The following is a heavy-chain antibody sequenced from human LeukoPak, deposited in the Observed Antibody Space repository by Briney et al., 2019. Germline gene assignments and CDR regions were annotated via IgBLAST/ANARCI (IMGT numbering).Heavy chain of an antibody. CDR1: GGSFTDYY. J-gene: IGHJ3*02. D-gene: IGHD2-15*01. CDR2: INHGGTT. CDR3: ARQAPPDCSGGSCYGVDDAFDI. V-gene: IGHV4-34*01. Sequence: SETLSLTCAVYGGSFTDYYWTWIRQPPEKGLEWIGEINHGGTTNYNPSLKSRVTISVDTSKNQFSLRLNSVTAADTALHYCARQAPPDCSGGSCYGVDDAFDIWGQGTMVTVSS.